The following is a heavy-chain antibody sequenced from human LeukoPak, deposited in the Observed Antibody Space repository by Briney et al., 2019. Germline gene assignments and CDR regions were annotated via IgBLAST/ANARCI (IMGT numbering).Heavy chain of an antibody. D-gene: IGHD6-6*01. Sequence: DPSETLSLTCTVSGGSITSFYWSWIRQPAGKGLEWIGRIHTSGNTDYNPSLKSRVTMSIDTSKNQFSLNLRSVTAADTAVYFCAREGSMTSRPFVSNDYWGQGTLSPSPQ. CDR3: AREGSMTSRPFVSNDY. J-gene: IGHJ4*02. CDR2: IHTSGNT. CDR1: GGSITSFY. V-gene: IGHV4-4*07.